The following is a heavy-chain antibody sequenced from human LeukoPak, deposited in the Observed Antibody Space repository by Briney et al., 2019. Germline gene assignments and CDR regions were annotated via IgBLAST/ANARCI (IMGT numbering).Heavy chain of an antibody. CDR1: GFTFSSYW. CDR2: ISSNGGST. V-gene: IGHV3-64*01. CDR3: AREVYGDYGVAYYYYMDV. J-gene: IGHJ6*03. Sequence: PGGSLRLSCAASGFTFSSYWMSWVRQAPGKGLEYVSAISSNGGSTYYANSVKGRFTISRDNSKNTLYLQMGSLRAEDMAVYYCAREVYGDYGVAYYYYMDVWGKGTTVTISS. D-gene: IGHD4-17*01.